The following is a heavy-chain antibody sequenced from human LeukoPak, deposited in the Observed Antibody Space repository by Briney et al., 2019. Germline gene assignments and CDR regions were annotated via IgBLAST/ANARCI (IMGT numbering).Heavy chain of an antibody. CDR3: AKAIYSSSWYGKLLNYYYYYYMDV. V-gene: IGHV3-30*18. Sequence: GGSLRLSCAASGFTFSSYGMHWVHQAPGKGLEWVAVISYDGSNKYYADSVKGRFTISRDNSKNTLYLQMNSLRAEDTAVYYCAKAIYSSSWYGKLLNYYYYYYMDVWGKGTTVTVSS. CDR2: ISYDGSNK. CDR1: GFTFSSYG. J-gene: IGHJ6*03. D-gene: IGHD6-13*01.